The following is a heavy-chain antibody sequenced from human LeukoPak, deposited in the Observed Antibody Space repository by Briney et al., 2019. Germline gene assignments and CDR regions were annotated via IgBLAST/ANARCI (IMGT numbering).Heavy chain of an antibody. V-gene: IGHV4-61*02. J-gene: IGHJ4*02. CDR3: ARYCSSSSCYSDAFDY. D-gene: IGHD2-2*01. CDR1: GGSGGSVSSGSYY. Sequence: SQTLSLTCTVSGGSGGSVSSGSYYWSWIRQPAGKGLEWIGRIHTGGGTKYNPSLKSRLTISRDTSKNQFSLKLTSVTAADTAVYYRARYCSSSSCYSDAFDYWGPGSLVTVSS. CDR2: IHTGGGT.